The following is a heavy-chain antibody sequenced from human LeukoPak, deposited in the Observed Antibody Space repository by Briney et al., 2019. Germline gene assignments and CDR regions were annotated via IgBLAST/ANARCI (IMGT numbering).Heavy chain of an antibody. V-gene: IGHV3-48*04. Sequence: PGGSLRLSCAASGFTFSSYSMNWVRQAPGKGLEWVSYISSSSSTIYYADSVKGRFTISRDNAKNSLYLQMNSLRAEDTAVYYCARDPDPYFLDAFDIWGQGTMVTVSS. CDR2: ISSSSSTI. CDR1: GFTFSSYS. D-gene: IGHD2/OR15-2a*01. J-gene: IGHJ3*02. CDR3: ARDPDPYFLDAFDI.